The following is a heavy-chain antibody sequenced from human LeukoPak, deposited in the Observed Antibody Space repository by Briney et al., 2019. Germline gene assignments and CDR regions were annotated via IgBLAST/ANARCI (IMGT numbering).Heavy chain of an antibody. CDR2: IYYSGST. V-gene: IGHV4-61*01. Sequence: SETLSLTCTVSGGSVSSGSYYWSWIRQPPGKGLEWIGCIYYSGSTNYNPSLKSRVTISVDTSKNQFSLKLSSVTAADTAVYYCATSVSYGSGVTNWFDPWGQGTLVTVSS. D-gene: IGHD3-10*01. J-gene: IGHJ5*02. CDR1: GGSVSSGSYY. CDR3: ATSVSYGSGVTNWFDP.